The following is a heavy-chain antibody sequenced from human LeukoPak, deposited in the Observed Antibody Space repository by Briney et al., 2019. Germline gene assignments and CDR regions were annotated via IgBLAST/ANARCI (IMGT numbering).Heavy chain of an antibody. V-gene: IGHV1-69*06. CDR2: IIPIFGTA. CDR3: ARSSPGPANDAFDI. J-gene: IGHJ3*02. Sequence: SVKVSCKASGGTFSSYAISWVRQAPGQGLEWMGGIIPIFGTANYAQKFQGRVTIAADKSTSTAYMELSSLRSEDTAVYYCARSSPGPANDAFDIWGQGTMVTVSS. CDR1: GGTFSSYA. D-gene: IGHD2-2*01.